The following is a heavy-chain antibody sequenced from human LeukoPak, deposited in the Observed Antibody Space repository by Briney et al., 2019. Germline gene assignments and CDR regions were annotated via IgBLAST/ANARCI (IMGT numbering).Heavy chain of an antibody. D-gene: IGHD3-9*01. CDR1: GFIFSTYA. J-gene: IGHJ6*04. V-gene: IGHV3-23*01. Sequence: GGSLRLSCAASGFIFSTYAMSWVRQAPGKGLEWVSAISGGGYDTFYADSVKGRFTISRDNSKNTLYLQMNSLRAEDTAVYYCARGSDITQYYYYYGMDVWGKGTTVTVSS. CDR3: ARGSDITQYYYYYGMDV. CDR2: ISGGGYDT.